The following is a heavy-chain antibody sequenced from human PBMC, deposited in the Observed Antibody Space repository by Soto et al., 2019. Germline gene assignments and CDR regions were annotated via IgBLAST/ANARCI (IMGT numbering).Heavy chain of an antibody. Sequence: QVQLVQSGAEVKKPGASVKVSCKASGYTFTSYGISWVRQAPGQGLEWMGWINVYNGNTNYAQKLQGRVTMATDTSTSTAYLDLRSLRSDDRAVDFGVRGTSRGEYDYWGQGTLVTVSS. CDR3: VRGTSRGEYDY. V-gene: IGHV1-18*01. CDR2: INVYNGNT. D-gene: IGHD3-10*01. J-gene: IGHJ4*02. CDR1: GYTFTSYG.